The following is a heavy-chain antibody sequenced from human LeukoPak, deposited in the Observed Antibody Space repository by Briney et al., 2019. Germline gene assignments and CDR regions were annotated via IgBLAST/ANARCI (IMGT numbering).Heavy chain of an antibody. D-gene: IGHD5-18*01. Sequence: SETLSLTCTVFGGSISSYYWSWIRQPPGKGLEWIGYIYYSGSTNYNPSLKSRVTISVDTSKNQFSLKLSSVTAADTAVYYCARDRIGYSYPYYYYYYGMDVWGQGTTVTVSS. CDR2: IYYSGST. J-gene: IGHJ6*02. V-gene: IGHV4-59*01. CDR1: GGSISSYY. CDR3: ARDRIGYSYPYYYYYYGMDV.